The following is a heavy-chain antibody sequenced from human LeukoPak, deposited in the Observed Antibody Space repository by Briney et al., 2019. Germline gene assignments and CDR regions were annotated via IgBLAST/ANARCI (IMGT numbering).Heavy chain of an antibody. D-gene: IGHD2-2*01. V-gene: IGHV3-23*01. Sequence: PGGSLRLSCAASGFTFSSYAMSWVRQAPGKGLEWASAISGSGGSTYYADSVKGRFTISRDNSKNTLYLQMNSLRAEDTAVYYCAKDRWYGVVVPAADFDYWGQGTLVTVSS. CDR1: GFTFSSYA. CDR3: AKDRWYGVVVPAADFDY. J-gene: IGHJ4*02. CDR2: ISGSGGST.